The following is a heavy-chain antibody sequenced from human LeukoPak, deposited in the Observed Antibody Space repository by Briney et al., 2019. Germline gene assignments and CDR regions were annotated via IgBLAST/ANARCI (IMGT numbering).Heavy chain of an antibody. D-gene: IGHD3-10*01. CDR1: GYTSTSYY. CDR2: LNASGGST. J-gene: IGHJ6*02. CDR3: AREGITLVRGVKVYYYGMDV. Sequence: ASVKVSCKASGYTSTSYYMHWVRQAPGQGLEWMGVLNASGGSTSYAQKFQGRVTMTRDTSTSTVYMELSSLRSEDTAVYYCAREGITLVRGVKVYYYGMDVWGQGTTVTVSS. V-gene: IGHV1-46*01.